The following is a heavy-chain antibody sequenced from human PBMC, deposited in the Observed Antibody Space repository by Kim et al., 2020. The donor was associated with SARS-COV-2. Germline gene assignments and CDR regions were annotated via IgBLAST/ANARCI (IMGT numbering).Heavy chain of an antibody. V-gene: IGHV4-59*01. CDR3: ARRYGNWYFDL. CDR2: TYYSGST. CDR1: GDSISNYY. J-gene: IGHJ2*01. Sequence: SETLSLTCTVSGDSISNYYWTWIRQPPGKGLEWIGYTYYSGSTNYNPSLKSRVTISADTSKNQFSLKLSSVTAADTAVYYCARRYGNWYFDLWGRGTLVTVSS. D-gene: IGHD3-9*01.